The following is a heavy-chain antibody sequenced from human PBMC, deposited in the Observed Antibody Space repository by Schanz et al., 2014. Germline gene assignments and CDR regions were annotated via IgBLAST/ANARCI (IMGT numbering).Heavy chain of an antibody. CDR1: GFTFSSYG. CDR2: IWSDGSGK. J-gene: IGHJ6*02. Sequence: QVQLVESGGGVVQFGRSLRLSCVASGFTFSSYGMHWVHQAPGKGLEWVAVIWSDGSGKYYADSVKGRFTISRDNSKNTLYLQMNSLRAEDTAVFYCAKARRKSNCSGGRCFHYSYYGMDVWGQGTTXTVSS. CDR3: AKARRKSNCSGGRCFHYSYYGMDV. V-gene: IGHV3-33*06. D-gene: IGHD2-15*01.